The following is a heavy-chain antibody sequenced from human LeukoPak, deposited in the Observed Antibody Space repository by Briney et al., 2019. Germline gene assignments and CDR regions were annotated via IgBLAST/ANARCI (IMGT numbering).Heavy chain of an antibody. Sequence: PGASLRLSCAPSGFTFSSYEINSVRQAPGKGLEWVSYISSSGSTIYYADSVRGRFTISRDNAKNSLYLQMNSLRAEDTAVYYCARTLVVVTATSSYWGQGTLVTVSS. V-gene: IGHV3-48*03. CDR2: ISSSGSTI. J-gene: IGHJ4*02. CDR1: GFTFSSYE. D-gene: IGHD2-15*01. CDR3: ARTLVVVTATSSY.